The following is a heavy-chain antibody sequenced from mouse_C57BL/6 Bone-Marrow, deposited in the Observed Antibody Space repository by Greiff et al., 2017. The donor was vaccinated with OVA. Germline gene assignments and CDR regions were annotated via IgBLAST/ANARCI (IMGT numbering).Heavy chain of an antibody. V-gene: IGHV7-3*01. CDR1: GFTFTDYY. D-gene: IGHD1-1*01. J-gene: IGHJ3*01. CDR2: IRNKANGYTT. Sequence: EVKLVESGGGLVQPGGSLSLSCAASGFTFTDYYMSWVRQPPGKALEWLCFIRNKANGYTTEYSASVKGRFTISRDNSQSILYLQMNALRAEDSATYYCARSAYYYGSSYAAWFAYWGQGTLVTVSA. CDR3: ARSAYYYGSSYAAWFAY.